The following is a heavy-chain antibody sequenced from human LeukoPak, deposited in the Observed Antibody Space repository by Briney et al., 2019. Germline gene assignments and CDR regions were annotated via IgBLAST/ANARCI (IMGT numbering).Heavy chain of an antibody. J-gene: IGHJ4*02. CDR1: GFTFSSYA. CDR2: VSESGDSI. Sequence: GGSLRLSCAASGFTFSSYAMTWVRQGPGQGLEWVSTVSESGDSIYYADSVKGRFIISRDNSKNTTYLQMNSLRAEDTATYYCARGHHGDSWGQGTLVTVSS. CDR3: ARGHHGDS. D-gene: IGHD1-14*01. V-gene: IGHV3-23*01.